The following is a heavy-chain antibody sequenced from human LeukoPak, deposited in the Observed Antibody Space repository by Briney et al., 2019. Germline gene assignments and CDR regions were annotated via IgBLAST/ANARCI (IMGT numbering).Heavy chain of an antibody. D-gene: IGHD3-3*01. J-gene: IGHJ4*02. Sequence: PGESLRLSCAASGFTFSSYSMNWVRQAPGKGLEWVSSSSSSSSYIYYADSVKGRFTISRDNAKNSLYLQMNSLRAEDTAVYYCAREGRNYDFWSGYYSLDYWGQGTLVTVSS. V-gene: IGHV3-21*01. CDR3: AREGRNYDFWSGYYSLDY. CDR1: GFTFSSYS. CDR2: SSSSSSYI.